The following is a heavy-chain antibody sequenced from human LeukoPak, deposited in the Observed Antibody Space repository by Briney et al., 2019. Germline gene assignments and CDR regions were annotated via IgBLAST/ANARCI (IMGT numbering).Heavy chain of an antibody. V-gene: IGHV4-39*01. CDR3: ARHTSMVRGVMKYYFDY. Sequence: SETLSLTCTVSGGSISSSSYYWVWMRQPPGKGLEWIGSIYYSGSTYYNLSLKSRVTISVDTSKNQFSLRLNSVTAADTAVYHCARHTSMVRGVMKYYFDYWGQGTLATVSS. D-gene: IGHD3-10*01. J-gene: IGHJ4*02. CDR1: GGSISSSSYY. CDR2: IYYSGST.